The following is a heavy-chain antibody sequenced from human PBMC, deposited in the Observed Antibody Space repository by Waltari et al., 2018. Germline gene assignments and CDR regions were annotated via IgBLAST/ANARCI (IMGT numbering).Heavy chain of an antibody. D-gene: IGHD3-16*01. Sequence: QVQLQQWGAGLLKPSETLSLTCAVYGGSFSGYYWSWIRQPPGKGLEWIGEINHSGSTNFNPSLKSRVTISVDTSKNHFSLKLSSVTAADTAVYYCARRGMFRVPPHYWGQGTLVTVSS. CDR3: ARRGMFRVPPHY. J-gene: IGHJ4*02. V-gene: IGHV4-34*01. CDR2: INHSGST. CDR1: GGSFSGYY.